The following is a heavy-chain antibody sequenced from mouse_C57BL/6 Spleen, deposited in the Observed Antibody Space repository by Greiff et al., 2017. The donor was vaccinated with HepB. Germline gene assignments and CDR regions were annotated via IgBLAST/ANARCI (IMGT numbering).Heavy chain of an antibody. D-gene: IGHD2-4*01. Sequence: EVHLVESGGDLVKPGGSLKLSCAASGFTFSSYGMSWVRQTPDKRLEWVATISSGGSYTYYPDSVKGRFTISRDNAKNTLYLQMSSLKSEDTAMYYCARDYDYDEARFAYWGQGTLVTVSA. V-gene: IGHV5-6*01. CDR1: GFTFSSYG. J-gene: IGHJ3*01. CDR3: ARDYDYDEARFAY. CDR2: ISSGGSYT.